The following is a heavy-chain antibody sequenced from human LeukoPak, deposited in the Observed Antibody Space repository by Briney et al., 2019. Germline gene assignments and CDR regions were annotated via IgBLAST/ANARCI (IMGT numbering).Heavy chain of an antibody. CDR1: GDSISRSTYY. Sequence: SETLSLTYTVSGDSISRSTYYWGWIRQPPGKGLEFIGKIFLSGSSNYNPSLKSRVTISVDTSENEFSLKLSSVTAADTAVYYCARHRGYYYYYMDVWGKGTTVTISS. CDR3: ARHRGYYYYYMDV. CDR2: IFLSGSS. V-gene: IGHV4-39*01. J-gene: IGHJ6*03.